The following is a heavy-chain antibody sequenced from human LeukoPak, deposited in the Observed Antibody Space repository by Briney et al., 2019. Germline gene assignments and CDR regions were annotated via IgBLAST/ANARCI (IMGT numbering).Heavy chain of an antibody. V-gene: IGHV3-66*01. CDR2: IYSGAGT. Sequence: GGSLRLSCAASEFTFSTYAMSWVRQAPGKGLEWVSVIYSGAGTSYADSVKGRFIISRDNSKNTMYLQMNSLRVEDTAVYYCARDPDGDGWFDPWGQGTLVIVSS. J-gene: IGHJ5*02. CDR1: EFTFSTYA. CDR3: ARDPDGDGWFDP.